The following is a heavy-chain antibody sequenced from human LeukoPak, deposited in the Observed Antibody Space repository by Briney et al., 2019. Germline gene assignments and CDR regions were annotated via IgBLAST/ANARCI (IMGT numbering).Heavy chain of an antibody. V-gene: IGHV1-69*05. Sequence: ASVKVSCKASGGTFSSYAISWVRQAPGQGLEWMGRITPIFGTANYAQKFQGRVTITTDESTSTAYMELSSLRSEDTAVYYCARGTYGDYDYWGQGTLVTVSS. CDR3: ARGTYGDYDY. CDR1: GGTFSSYA. J-gene: IGHJ4*02. CDR2: ITPIFGTA. D-gene: IGHD4-17*01.